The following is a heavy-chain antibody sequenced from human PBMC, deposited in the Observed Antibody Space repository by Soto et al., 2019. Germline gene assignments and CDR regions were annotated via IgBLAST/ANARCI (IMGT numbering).Heavy chain of an antibody. Sequence: SETLSLTCTVSSGSISSGDYCWSWIRQPPGKGLEWIGYIYYSGSTYYNPSLKSRVTISVDTSKNQFSLNLSSVTAADTAVYYCARDLLRYGMDVWGQGTTVTVSS. CDR1: SGSISSGDYC. V-gene: IGHV4-30-4*01. D-gene: IGHD3-22*01. CDR3: ARDLLRYGMDV. J-gene: IGHJ6*02. CDR2: IYYSGST.